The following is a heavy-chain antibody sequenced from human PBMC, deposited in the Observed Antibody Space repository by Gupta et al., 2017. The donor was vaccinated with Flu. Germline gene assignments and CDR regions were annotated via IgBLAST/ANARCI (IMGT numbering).Heavy chain of an antibody. CDR3: VRARMLHPCGH. D-gene: IGHD5-24*01. V-gene: IGHV4-39*02. CDR1: DDSLSSRDYY. J-gene: IGHJ4*02. Sequence: QLQLQESGPGLVKPSETLSLTCSVSDDSLSSRDYYWGWIRQSPRKGLEWIGSRYHSGNIYYNPSLKSRVTISVGASTSFLTLEVASVTAADTATYFCVRARMLHPCGHWGPG. CDR2: RYHSGNI.